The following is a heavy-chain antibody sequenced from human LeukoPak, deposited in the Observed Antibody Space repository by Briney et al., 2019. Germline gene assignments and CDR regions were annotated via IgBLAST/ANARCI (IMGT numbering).Heavy chain of an antibody. CDR3: AKDRFSGSYQAY. D-gene: IGHD1-26*01. Sequence: GGSLRLSCAASGFTFSSYAMSWVRQAPGKGLEWVSAISGSGGSTYYADSVKGRFTISRDNSKNTLHLQMNSLRAEDTAVYYCAKDRFSGSYQAYWGQGTLVIVSS. CDR1: GFTFSSYA. V-gene: IGHV3-23*01. CDR2: ISGSGGST. J-gene: IGHJ4*02.